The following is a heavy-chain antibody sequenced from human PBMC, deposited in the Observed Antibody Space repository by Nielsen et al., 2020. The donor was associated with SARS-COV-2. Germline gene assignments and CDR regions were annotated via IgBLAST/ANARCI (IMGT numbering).Heavy chain of an antibody. D-gene: IGHD3-22*01. CDR2: ISGNSDSA. V-gene: IGHV1-18*04. J-gene: IGHJ5*02. CDR3: ASSAPPSGFNWFDP. CDR1: GYTFTKYG. Sequence: ASVKVSCKASGYTFTKYGISWVRQAPGQGLEWMGWISGNSDSAKYVKKFLGRVIMTTDTSTSTAYLEVRSLRSDDTAVCYCASSAPPSGFNWFDPWGQGTLVTVSS.